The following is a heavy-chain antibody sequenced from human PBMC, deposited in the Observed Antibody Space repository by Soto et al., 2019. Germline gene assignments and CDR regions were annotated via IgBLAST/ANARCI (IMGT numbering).Heavy chain of an antibody. Sequence: HPGGSLRLSCAASGFTFSNYGMHWVRQAPGKGLEWVAVISYDGSNKYYADSVKGRFSISRDNSKNTLYLQMNSLRAEDTALYYCAKAQLEGYCIDAGCNNNCFVPWYQRTLVTGS. CDR2: ISYDGSNK. D-gene: IGHD2-15*01. CDR1: GFTFSNYG. V-gene: IGHV3-30*18. J-gene: IGHJ5*02. CDR3: AKAQLEGYCIDAGCNNNCFVP.